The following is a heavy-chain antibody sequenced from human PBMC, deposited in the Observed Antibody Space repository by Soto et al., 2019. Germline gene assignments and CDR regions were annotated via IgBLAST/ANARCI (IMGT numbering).Heavy chain of an antibody. CDR1: GLVFNTYW. CDR3: PTPGSYSGGT. J-gene: IGHJ5*02. D-gene: IGHD3-10*01. Sequence: ESGGGLVQPGGSLRLSCAASGLVFNTYWVEWVRQAPGKGLEWVASIDQDGSATYYADSVKGRFTISRDNAADSAHLHMNSLRVGDTAIYYCPTPGSYSGGTWGQGTLVTVTS. V-gene: IGHV3-7*03. CDR2: IDQDGSAT.